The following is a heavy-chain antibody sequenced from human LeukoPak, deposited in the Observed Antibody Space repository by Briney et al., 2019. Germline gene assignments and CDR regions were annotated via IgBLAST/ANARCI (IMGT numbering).Heavy chain of an antibody. D-gene: IGHD4-17*01. CDR3: AKSTTVPFDY. CDR1: GFTFRSYG. V-gene: IGHV3-30*02. Sequence: GGSLRLSCATSGFTFRSYGMHWVRQAPGKGLEWVTFIRYDGSNEYYADSVKGRFTISRDNSKNTLYLQMNSLRAEDTAVYYCAKSTTVPFDYWGQGTLVTVSS. J-gene: IGHJ4*02. CDR2: IRYDGSNE.